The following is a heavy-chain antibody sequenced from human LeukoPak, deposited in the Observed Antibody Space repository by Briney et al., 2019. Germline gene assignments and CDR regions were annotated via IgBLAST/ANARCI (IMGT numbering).Heavy chain of an antibody. Sequence: GGFLRLSCAASGFTFSSYAMSWVRQAPGKRLEWVSTISDSGGSTYYADSVKGRFTISRDNSKNTLYPQMRRLRAEDTAVYYCANGLYYMDLWGKGTTVTVSS. CDR3: ANGLYYMDL. V-gene: IGHV3-23*01. CDR1: GFTFSSYA. J-gene: IGHJ6*03. CDR2: ISDSGGST.